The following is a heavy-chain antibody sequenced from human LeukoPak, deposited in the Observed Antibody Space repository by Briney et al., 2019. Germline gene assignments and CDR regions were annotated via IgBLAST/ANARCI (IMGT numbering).Heavy chain of an antibody. CDR2: INHSGST. V-gene: IGHV4-34*01. D-gene: IGHD1-26*01. CDR1: GGSISSYY. J-gene: IGHJ4*02. Sequence: SETLSLTCTVSGGSISSYYWSWIRQPPGKGLEWIGEINHSGSTNYNPSLKSRVTISVDTSKNQFSLKLSSVTAADTAVYYCASKLGAAFDYWGQGTLVTVSS. CDR3: ASKLGAAFDY.